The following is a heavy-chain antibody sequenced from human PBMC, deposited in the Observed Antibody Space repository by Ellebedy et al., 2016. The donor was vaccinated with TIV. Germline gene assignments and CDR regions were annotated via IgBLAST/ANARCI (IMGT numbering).Heavy chain of an antibody. CDR1: GGSINNFY. CDR3: ARDLGGTGWFDP. Sequence: PGGSLRLSCTVSGGSINNFYWSWIRQPPGKGLEWIGCIDYTGSTTYNPSLKSRVTILVDTSKNQFSLKLRSVTAADTALYYCARDLGGTGWFDPWGQGTLVTVSS. V-gene: IGHV4-59*01. CDR2: IDYTGST. J-gene: IGHJ5*02. D-gene: IGHD1-14*01.